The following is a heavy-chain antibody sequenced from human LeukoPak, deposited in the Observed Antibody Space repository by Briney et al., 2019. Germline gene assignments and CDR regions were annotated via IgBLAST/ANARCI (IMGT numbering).Heavy chain of an antibody. CDR3: ATTGRVTAIPACDY. Sequence: QPGASLRLSCAASGFTFSSYAMSWVRQAPGKGLEWVSAISGSGGSTYYADSVEGRFTISRDNSKNTLYLQMNSLRAEDTAVYYCATTGRVTAIPACDYWGQGTLVTVSS. V-gene: IGHV3-23*01. D-gene: IGHD2-21*02. J-gene: IGHJ4*02. CDR2: ISGSGGST. CDR1: GFTFSSYA.